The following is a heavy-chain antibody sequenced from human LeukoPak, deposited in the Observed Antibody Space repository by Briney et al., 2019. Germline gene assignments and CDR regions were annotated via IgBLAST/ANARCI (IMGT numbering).Heavy chain of an antibody. V-gene: IGHV3-53*01. CDR3: AQIRPSTYYDSSGSFDY. J-gene: IGHJ4*02. CDR2: IHSGGAT. D-gene: IGHD3-22*01. Sequence: GGSLRLSCAASGFPVSNNYMTWVRQAPGKGLEWVSVIHSGGATYYADSVKGRFTISRDSSKNTLYLQMNNLRAEDTAVYYCAQIRPSTYYDSSGSFDYWGQGTLVTVSS. CDR1: GFPVSNNY.